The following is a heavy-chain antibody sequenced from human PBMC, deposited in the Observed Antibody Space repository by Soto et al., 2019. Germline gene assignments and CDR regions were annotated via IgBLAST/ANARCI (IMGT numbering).Heavy chain of an antibody. J-gene: IGHJ4*02. CDR2: INPNSGGT. V-gene: IGHV1-2*02. Sequence: ASVKVSCKASGYTFTGYYMHWVRQAPGQGLEWMGWINPNSGGTNYAQKFQGRVTMTRDTSISTAYMELSRLRSDDTAVYYCARTRKIQLWLTIDYWGQGTLVTVSS. CDR3: ARTRKIQLWLTIDY. CDR1: GYTFTGYY. D-gene: IGHD5-18*01.